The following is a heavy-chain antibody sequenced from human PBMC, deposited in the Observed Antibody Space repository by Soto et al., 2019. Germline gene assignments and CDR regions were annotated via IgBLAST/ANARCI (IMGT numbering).Heavy chain of an antibody. J-gene: IGHJ4*02. CDR2: ISSSSSAM. D-gene: IGHD1-1*01. CDR3: ARSGVRGYFDS. Sequence: GGSLRLSCEASGFTFSSYSMNWVRQAPGKGLEWVSYISSSSSAMYYADSVKGRFTISRDNAKNSLYLQMDSLRDDDTAVYYCARSGVRGYFDSWGQGTLVTVSS. V-gene: IGHV3-48*02. CDR1: GFTFSSYS.